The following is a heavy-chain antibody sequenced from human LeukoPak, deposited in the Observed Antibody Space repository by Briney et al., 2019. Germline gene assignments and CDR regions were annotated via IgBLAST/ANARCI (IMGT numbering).Heavy chain of an antibody. Sequence: PSGTLSLTCAVSGGSISSSNWWSWVRQPPGKGLEWIGEIYHSGSTNYNPSLKSRVTISVDKSKNQFSLKLSSVTAADTAVHYCARGSIAAAGIYFDYWGQGTLVTVSS. CDR1: GGSISSSNW. CDR2: IYHSGST. D-gene: IGHD6-13*01. J-gene: IGHJ4*02. CDR3: ARGSIAAAGIYFDY. V-gene: IGHV4-4*02.